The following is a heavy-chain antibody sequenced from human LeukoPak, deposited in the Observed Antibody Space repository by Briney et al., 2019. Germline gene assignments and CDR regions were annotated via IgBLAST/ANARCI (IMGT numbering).Heavy chain of an antibody. V-gene: IGHV3-21*01. CDR2: ISTSRSYI. CDR1: GFTFSNYR. Sequence: PGESPRLSCAASGFTFSNYRMNWVRQAPGKGLEWVSSISTSRSYINYADSVKGRFTISRDNAKDSLYLQMNSLRAEDTAVYYCARDRWGLLWFGDQPPRSGMDVWGQGTTVTVSS. CDR3: ARDRWGLLWFGDQPPRSGMDV. J-gene: IGHJ6*02. D-gene: IGHD3-10*01.